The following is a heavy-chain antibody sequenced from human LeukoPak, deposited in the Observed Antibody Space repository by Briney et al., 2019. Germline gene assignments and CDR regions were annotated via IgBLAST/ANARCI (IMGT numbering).Heavy chain of an antibody. CDR3: ARRRDTAKPYYYYGMDV. Sequence: ASVKVSCKVSGYTLTELSMHWVRQAPGKGLEWMGGFDPEGGETIYAQKFQGRVTMTEDTSTSTAYMELSSLRSEDTAVYYCARRRDTAKPYYYYGMDVWGQGTTVTVSS. D-gene: IGHD5-18*01. CDR2: FDPEGGET. J-gene: IGHJ6*02. V-gene: IGHV1-24*01. CDR1: GYTLTELS.